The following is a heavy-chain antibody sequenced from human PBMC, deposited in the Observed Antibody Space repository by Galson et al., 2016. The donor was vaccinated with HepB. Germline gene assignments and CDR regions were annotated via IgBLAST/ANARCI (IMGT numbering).Heavy chain of an antibody. V-gene: IGHV4-39*07. D-gene: IGHD4-17*01. CDR2: FYFGGRT. Sequence: SETLSLTCSVSGGSISSSGYYWGWVRQPPGGGLEWIGSFYFGGRTYYKSSLKSRVTISVDTSKNQFSLNLSSVTAADTAVYYCAREGSYGPVADTFEIWGQGTMVTVSS. J-gene: IGHJ3*02. CDR3: AREGSYGPVADTFEI. CDR1: GGSISSSGYY.